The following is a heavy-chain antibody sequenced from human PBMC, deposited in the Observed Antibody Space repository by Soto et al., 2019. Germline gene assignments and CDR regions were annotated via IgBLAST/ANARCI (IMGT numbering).Heavy chain of an antibody. Sequence: XDSLKVNWKCSGYSFTSYWIGLVLQMPGKGLEWMGIIYPGDSDTRYSPSFQGQVTISADKSISTAYLQWSSLKASDTAMYYCARCYYDFWSGSEWGQGTLVTVSS. J-gene: IGHJ4*02. CDR3: ARCYYDFWSGSE. CDR1: GYSFTSYW. D-gene: IGHD3-3*01. V-gene: IGHV5-51*01. CDR2: IYPGDSDT.